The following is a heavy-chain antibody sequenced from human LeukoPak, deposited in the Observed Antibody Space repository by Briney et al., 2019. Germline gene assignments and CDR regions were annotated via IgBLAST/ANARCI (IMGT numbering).Heavy chain of an antibody. Sequence: SETLSLTSTVSGGSISSGDYYWGWIRQPPGKGLEWIGYIYYSGSTYYNPSLKSRVTISVDTSKNQFSLKLSSVTAADTAVYYCARVDYYGSGNPDYWGQGTLVTVSS. V-gene: IGHV4-30-4*08. D-gene: IGHD3-10*01. CDR3: ARVDYYGSGNPDY. CDR2: IYYSGST. J-gene: IGHJ4*02. CDR1: GGSISSGDYY.